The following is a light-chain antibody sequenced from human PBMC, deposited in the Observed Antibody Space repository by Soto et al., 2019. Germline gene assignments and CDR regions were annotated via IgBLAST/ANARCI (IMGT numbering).Light chain of an antibody. CDR1: SSDVGGYIY. V-gene: IGLV2-14*01. Sequence: QSLLTQPASVSGSPGQSITISCTGTSSDVGGYIYVSWYQQHPGKAPKLMIYDVTSRPSGVSYRFSGSKSGNTASLTISGLQAEDEADYYCSSYTTSSSYVFGTGTKLTVL. J-gene: IGLJ1*01. CDR3: SSYTTSSSYV. CDR2: DVT.